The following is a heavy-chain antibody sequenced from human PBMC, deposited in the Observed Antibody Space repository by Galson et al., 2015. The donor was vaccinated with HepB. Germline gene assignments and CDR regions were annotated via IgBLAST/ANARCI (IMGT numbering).Heavy chain of an antibody. CDR1: GFTFSSYA. V-gene: IGHV3-30-3*01. J-gene: IGHJ5*02. CDR2: ISYDGSNK. D-gene: IGHD1-7*01. CDR3: ARAWAGTSDWFDP. Sequence: SLRLSCAASGFTFSSYAMHWVRQAPGKGLEWVAVISYDGSNKYYADSVKGRFTISRDNSKNTLYLQMNSLRAEDTAVYYCARAWAGTSDWFDPWGQGTLVTVSS.